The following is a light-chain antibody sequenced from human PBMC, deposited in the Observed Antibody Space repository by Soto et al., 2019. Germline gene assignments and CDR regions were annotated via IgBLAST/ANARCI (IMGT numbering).Light chain of an antibody. CDR1: SSDVGSYNL. J-gene: IGLJ1*01. CDR2: EGS. CDR3: CSYAGSSTLEV. V-gene: IGLV2-23*01. Sequence: QSVLAQPASVSGSPGQPIAISCTGTSSDVGSYNLVSWYQQHPGKAPNLMIYEGSKRPSGISNRFSGFKSGNTASLIISGLQAEDEADYYCCSYAGSSTLEVFGSGTKGT.